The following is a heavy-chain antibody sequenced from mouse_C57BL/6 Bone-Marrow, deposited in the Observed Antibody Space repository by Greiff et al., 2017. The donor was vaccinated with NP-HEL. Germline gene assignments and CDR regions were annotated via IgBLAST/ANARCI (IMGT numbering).Heavy chain of an antibody. J-gene: IGHJ4*01. V-gene: IGHV2-9-1*01. CDR3: ARTLDDYYDNAMDY. Sequence: VQLQQSGPGLVAPSQCLSITCTVSGFSLTSYAISWVRQPPGKGLEWLGVIWTGGGTNYKSALKSRLSISKDNSKSQVFLKMNSLQTDDTARYYCARTLDDYYDNAMDYWGQGTSVTVSS. CDR1: GFSLTSYA. CDR2: IWTGGGT. D-gene: IGHD2-3*01.